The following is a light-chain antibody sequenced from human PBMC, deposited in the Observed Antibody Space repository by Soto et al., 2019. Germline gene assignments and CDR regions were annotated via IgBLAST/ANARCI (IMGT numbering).Light chain of an antibody. CDR3: LQSMQLPLT. Sequence: EIVVTQTPLSLSVTPGQPASISCKTSQSLLHSDGKTYLYWYMQKPGQPPHLLIFEGFNRFSGVXDXXSGSGSGTDFTLKISRVEAEDVGTYYCLQSMQLPLTFGGGTKVEMK. V-gene: IGKV2D-29*01. J-gene: IGKJ4*01. CDR1: QSLLHSDGKTY. CDR2: EGF.